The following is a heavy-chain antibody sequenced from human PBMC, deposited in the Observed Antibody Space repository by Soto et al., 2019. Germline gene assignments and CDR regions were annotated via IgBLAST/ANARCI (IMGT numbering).Heavy chain of an antibody. J-gene: IGHJ5*02. CDR1: GFTFDDYA. CDR2: ISWNSGSI. CDR3: AKDKVAGPSFFHWFDP. D-gene: IGHD6-19*01. Sequence: EVQLVESGGGLVQPGRSLRLSCAASGFTFDDYAMHWVRQAPGKGLEWVSGISWNSGSIGYADSVKGRFTISRDNAKNSLYLQMNSLRAEDTALYYCAKDKVAGPSFFHWFDPWGQGTLVTVSS. V-gene: IGHV3-9*01.